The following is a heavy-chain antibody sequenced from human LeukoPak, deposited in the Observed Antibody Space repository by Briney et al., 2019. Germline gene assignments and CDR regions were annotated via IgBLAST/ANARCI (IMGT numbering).Heavy chain of an antibody. Sequence: ASVKVSCKASGGTFSSYAISWVRQAPGQGLEWMGGIIPIFGTANYAQKFQGRVTMTEDTSTDTAYMELSSLRSEDTAVYYCATGMAYCSGGNCYFKYWGQGTLVTVSS. J-gene: IGHJ4*02. CDR2: IIPIFGTA. D-gene: IGHD2-15*01. CDR3: ATGMAYCSGGNCYFKY. V-gene: IGHV1-69*06. CDR1: GGTFSSYA.